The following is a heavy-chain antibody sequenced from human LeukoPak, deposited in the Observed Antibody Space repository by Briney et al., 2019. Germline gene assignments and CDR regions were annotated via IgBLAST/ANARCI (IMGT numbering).Heavy chain of an antibody. CDR2: ISGSGGSK. V-gene: IGHV3-23*01. J-gene: IGHJ4*02. D-gene: IGHD3-3*01. Sequence: GGSLRLSCAASGFTFSSYAMSWVRQAPGKGLEWVSAISGSGGSKYYADSVEGRFTISRDNSKNTLYLQMSSLRAEDTAVYYCAKGVRFLEWFFDYWGQGTLVTVSS. CDR1: GFTFSSYA. CDR3: AKGVRFLEWFFDY.